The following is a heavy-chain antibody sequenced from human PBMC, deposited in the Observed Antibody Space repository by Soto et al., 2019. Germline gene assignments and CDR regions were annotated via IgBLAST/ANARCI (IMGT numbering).Heavy chain of an antibody. CDR2: IHQSGTT. J-gene: IGHJ4*02. CDR1: GDSINSNYY. CDR3: ARSAVWYALHS. V-gene: IGHV4-4*02. D-gene: IGHD6-13*01. Sequence: QVQLQESGPGLVKPSGTLSLTCAVSGDSINSNYYWSWVRQPPGKGLEWIGEIHQSGTTNYNPSLKRPVTISQDKSKNQFSLRVSSVTAADTAVYYCARSAVWYALHSWGQGTLVIVSS.